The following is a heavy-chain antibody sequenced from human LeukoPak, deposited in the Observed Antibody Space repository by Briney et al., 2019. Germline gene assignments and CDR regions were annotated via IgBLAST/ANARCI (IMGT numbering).Heavy chain of an antibody. CDR2: IASDGSST. J-gene: IGHJ4*02. CDR1: GFTFCSYW. D-gene: IGHD4-23*01. V-gene: IGHV3-74*01. CDR3: ARGRPHGNDY. Sequence: GGFLRLSCAASGFTFCSYWMNWVRQAPGKGLVWVSRIASDGSSTTYADSVKGRFSISRDNAKNTLYLQMNSLRVEDTAVYYCARGRPHGNDYWGQGTLVTVSS.